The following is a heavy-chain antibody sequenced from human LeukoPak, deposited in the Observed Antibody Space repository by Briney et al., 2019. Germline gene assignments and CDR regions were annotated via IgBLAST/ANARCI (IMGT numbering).Heavy chain of an antibody. D-gene: IGHD4-17*01. CDR2: INHSGST. CDR3: ARGIPTLTTHPVDDY. J-gene: IGHJ4*02. V-gene: IGHV4-34*01. CDR1: GGSFSGYY. Sequence: SETLSLTCAVYGGSFSGYYWSWIRQPPGKGLEWIGEINHSGSTNYNPSLKSRVTISVDTSKNQFSLKLSSVAAAATAYYYSARGIPTLTTHPVDDYWGQGTLVTVSS.